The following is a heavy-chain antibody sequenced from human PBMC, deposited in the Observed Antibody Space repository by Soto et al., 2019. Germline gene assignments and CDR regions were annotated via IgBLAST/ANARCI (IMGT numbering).Heavy chain of an antibody. CDR3: ARERGGGIVVVPAAIPNWFDP. CDR2: IYYSGST. D-gene: IGHD2-2*01. Sequence: QVQLQESGPGLVKPSQTLSLTCTVSGGSISSGGYYWSWIRQHPGKGLEWIGYIYYSGSTYYNPSLKRRVTISVDTSKNQFSRKLSSVTAADTAVYYCARERGGGIVVVPAAIPNWFDPWGQGTLVTVSS. J-gene: IGHJ5*02. CDR1: GGSISSGGYY. V-gene: IGHV4-31*03.